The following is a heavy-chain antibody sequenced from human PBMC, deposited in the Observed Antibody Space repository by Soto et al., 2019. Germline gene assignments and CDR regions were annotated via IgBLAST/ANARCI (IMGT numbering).Heavy chain of an antibody. D-gene: IGHD3-3*01. CDR2: IIPILGIA. CDR1: GGTFSSYT. Sequence: KVSCKASGGTFSSYTISWVRQAPGQGLEWMGRIIPILGIANYAQKFQGRVTITADKSTSTAYMELSSLRSEDTAVYYCARGEGQRITMFGVVIPDNWFDPWGQGTLVTVSS. V-gene: IGHV1-69*02. CDR3: ARGEGQRITMFGVVIPDNWFDP. J-gene: IGHJ5*02.